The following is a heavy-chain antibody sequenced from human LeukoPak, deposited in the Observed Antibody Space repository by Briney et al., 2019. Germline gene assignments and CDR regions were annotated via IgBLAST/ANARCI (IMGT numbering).Heavy chain of an antibody. V-gene: IGHV1-2*02. CDR3: ASSIAVAGFDY. CDR2: INPNSCAT. J-gene: IGHJ4*02. Sequence: ASVRVSCKASGYTFTVYYMHWVRQAPGQGREGMGCINPNSCATNSSQKFQGRVTMTRDTSISTAYMELSRLRSDDTAVYYCASSIAVAGFDYWGQGTLVTVSS. D-gene: IGHD6-19*01. CDR1: GYTFTVYY.